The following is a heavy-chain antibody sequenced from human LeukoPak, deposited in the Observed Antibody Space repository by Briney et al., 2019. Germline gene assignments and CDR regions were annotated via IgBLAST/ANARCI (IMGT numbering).Heavy chain of an antibody. D-gene: IGHD6-13*01. V-gene: IGHV1-3*01. J-gene: IGHJ6*02. Sequence: ASVKVSCKASGYTFTSYAMHWVRQAPGQRLEWMGWINAGNGNTKYSQKFQGRVTITRDTSASTAYMELSSLRSEDTAVYYCARVVAAGSLDGYYYYGMDVWGQGTTVTVSS. CDR3: ARVVAAGSLDGYYYYGMDV. CDR1: GYTFTSYA. CDR2: INAGNGNT.